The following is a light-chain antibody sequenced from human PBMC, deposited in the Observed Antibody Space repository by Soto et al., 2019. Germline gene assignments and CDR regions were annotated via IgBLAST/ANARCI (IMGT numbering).Light chain of an antibody. J-gene: IGKJ2*01. CDR1: QSISGW. CDR2: ASS. Sequence: DIQMTQSPSTLSASVGDSVTVTCRASQSISGWLAWYQQKPGKAPKLLIFASSDLETGVPSRFGGGGSGTEYTLTISSLQPDDFATYYFQQYDSYPYTFGQGTKLEI. CDR3: QQYDSYPYT. V-gene: IGKV1-5*03.